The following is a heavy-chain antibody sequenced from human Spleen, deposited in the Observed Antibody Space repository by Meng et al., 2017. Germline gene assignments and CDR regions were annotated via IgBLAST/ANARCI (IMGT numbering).Heavy chain of an antibody. V-gene: IGHV2-5*02. J-gene: IGHJ4*02. Sequence: QSTLKEYGPTRVKPTQTLTLTCTFSGFSLTTSQVGVDWIRQPPGNALECLALIYWDDDKRYSPSLKNRLTITKDTSKNQVVLTMTNVDPVDTATYYCAHRRHYSGSWDVGVFDYWGQGTLVTVSS. CDR3: AHRRHYSGSWDVGVFDY. D-gene: IGHD1-26*01. CDR1: GFSLTTSQVG. CDR2: IYWDDDK.